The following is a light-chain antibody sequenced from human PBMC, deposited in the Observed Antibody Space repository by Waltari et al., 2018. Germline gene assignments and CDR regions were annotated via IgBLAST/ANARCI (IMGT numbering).Light chain of an antibody. J-gene: IGKJ1*01. CDR1: QRRSSN. CDR2: GAS. V-gene: IGKV3-15*01. Sequence: IVMTQSPATLSVSPGDRATLSCRASQRRSSNVAWYQQKPGQTPRPLIYGASTRGTGIPARFSGSGSGTKFTLTISSMQSEDFAVYYCQQYNNWPQTFGQGIKVEIK. CDR3: QQYNNWPQT.